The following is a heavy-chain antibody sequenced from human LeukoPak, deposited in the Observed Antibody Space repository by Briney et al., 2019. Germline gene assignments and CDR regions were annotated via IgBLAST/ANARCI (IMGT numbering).Heavy chain of an antibody. CDR2: ISSNGGST. J-gene: IGHJ4*02. CDR3: VRDYDSSGYYYYYFDY. V-gene: IGHV3-64*01. Sequence: PGGSLRLSCAASGFTFSSYAMHWVRQAPGKGLEYVSAISSNGGSTYYANSVKGRFTISRDNSKNTLYLQMGSLRAEDMAVYYCVRDYDSSGYYYYYFDYWGQGTLVTVSS. CDR1: GFTFSSYA. D-gene: IGHD3-22*01.